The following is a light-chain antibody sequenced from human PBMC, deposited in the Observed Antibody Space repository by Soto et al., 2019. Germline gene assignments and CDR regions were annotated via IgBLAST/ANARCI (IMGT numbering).Light chain of an antibody. V-gene: IGKV2-24*01. Sequence: DIVLTHTPLSSPVTLGQPASISCRSSHSLVHSDGNPYLSWLQQRPGQPPRLLIDRVSNRFSGVPDRFSGSGAGTDFTLKISRVEAEDGGVYSCTQETQFPRTFGQGTRVEIK. CDR2: RVS. CDR1: HSLVHSDGNPY. J-gene: IGKJ1*01. CDR3: TQETQFPRT.